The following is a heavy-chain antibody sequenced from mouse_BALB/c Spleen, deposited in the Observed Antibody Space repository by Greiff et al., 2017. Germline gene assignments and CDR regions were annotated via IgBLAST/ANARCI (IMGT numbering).Heavy chain of an antibody. D-gene: IGHD5-1*01. J-gene: IGHJ4*01. V-gene: IGHV5-6-4*01. CDR1: GFTFSSYT. Sequence: EVQGVESGGGLVKPGGSLKLSCAASGFTFSSYTMSWVRQTPEKRLEWVATISSGGSYTYYPDSVKGRFTISRDNAKNTLYLQMSSLKSEDTAMYYCTREVQDAMDYWGQGTSVTVSS. CDR3: TREVQDAMDY. CDR2: ISSGGSYT.